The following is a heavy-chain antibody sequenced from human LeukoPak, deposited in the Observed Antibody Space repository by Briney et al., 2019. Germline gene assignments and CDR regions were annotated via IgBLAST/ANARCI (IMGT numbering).Heavy chain of an antibody. J-gene: IGHJ4*02. V-gene: IGHV3-30*04. D-gene: IGHD6-19*01. Sequence: GGSLRLSCAASGFTFSSYAMHWVRQAPGKGLEWVAVISYDGSNKYYADSVKGRFTISRDNSKNTLYLQMNSLRAEDTAVYYCARDIGIAVAGSDYWGQGTLVTVSS. CDR1: GFTFSSYA. CDR3: ARDIGIAVAGSDY. CDR2: ISYDGSNK.